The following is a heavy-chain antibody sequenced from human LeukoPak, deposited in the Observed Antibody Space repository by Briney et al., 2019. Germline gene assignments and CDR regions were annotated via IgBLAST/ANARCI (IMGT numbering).Heavy chain of an antibody. Sequence: PSETLSLTCTVSGGSISSYYWSWIRQPAGKGLEWIGRIYTSGSTNYNPSLKSRVTMSVDTSKNQFSLKLSSVTAADTAVYYCARDRVVVAAMYYYYYYVDVWGKGTTVTVSS. CDR1: GGSISSYY. V-gene: IGHV4-4*07. J-gene: IGHJ6*03. CDR3: ARDRVVVAAMYYYYYYVDV. D-gene: IGHD2-15*01. CDR2: IYTSGST.